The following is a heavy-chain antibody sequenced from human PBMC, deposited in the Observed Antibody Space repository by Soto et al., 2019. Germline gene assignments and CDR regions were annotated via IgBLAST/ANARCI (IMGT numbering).Heavy chain of an antibody. J-gene: IGHJ3*02. Sequence: ASVKVSCKASGGTFSSYAISWVRQAPGQGLEWMGGIIPIFGTANYAQKFQGRVTITADESTSTAYMELSSLRSEDTAVYYCAREDPGRYFDWLSEKDAFDIWGQGTMVTVSS. CDR1: GGTFSSYA. D-gene: IGHD3-9*01. V-gene: IGHV1-69*13. CDR2: IIPIFGTA. CDR3: AREDPGRYFDWLSEKDAFDI.